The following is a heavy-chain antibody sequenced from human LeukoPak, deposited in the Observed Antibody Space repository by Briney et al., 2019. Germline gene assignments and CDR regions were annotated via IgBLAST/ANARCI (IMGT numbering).Heavy chain of an antibody. Sequence: ASVKVSCKVSGYTLTELSMHWVRQAPGKGLEWMGGFDPEDGETIYAQKFQGRVTMTRDTSISTAYMELSRLRSDDTAVYYCARGAHDYGDYILENYFDYWGQGTLVTVSS. CDR1: GYTLTELS. J-gene: IGHJ4*02. CDR3: ARGAHDYGDYILENYFDY. CDR2: FDPEDGET. D-gene: IGHD4-17*01. V-gene: IGHV1-24*01.